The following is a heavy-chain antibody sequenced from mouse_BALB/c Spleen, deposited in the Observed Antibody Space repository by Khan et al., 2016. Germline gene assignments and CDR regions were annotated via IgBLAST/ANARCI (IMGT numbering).Heavy chain of an antibody. J-gene: IGHJ3*01. CDR1: GFNIKDTY. CDR2: IDPANGNT. Sequence: VQLQQSGAELVMPGASVKLSCTASGFNIKDTYMHWVKQRPEQGLEWIGRIDPANGNTKYDPKFQGKATITADTSSNTAYLQLSSLTSEDTAVYYCAQIYDGYYGFAYWGQGTLVTVSA. D-gene: IGHD2-3*01. V-gene: IGHV14-3*02. CDR3: AQIYDGYYGFAY.